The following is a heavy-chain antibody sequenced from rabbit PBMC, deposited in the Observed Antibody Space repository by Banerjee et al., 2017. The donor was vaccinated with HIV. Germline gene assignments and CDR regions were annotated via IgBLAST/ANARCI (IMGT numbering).Heavy chain of an antibody. D-gene: IGHD6-1*01. Sequence: QSLEESGGGLVQPEGSLTLTCTASGFSFSSNYYMCWVRQAPGKGLEWIACIDAGSSGSTYYASWAKGRFTISKTSSTTVTLQMTSLTAADTATYFCARDDYYTYGYGGYLYDLWGQGTLVTVS. CDR1: GFSFSSNYY. CDR3: ARDDYYTYGYGGYLYDL. CDR2: IDAGSSGST. J-gene: IGHJ4*01. V-gene: IGHV1S40*01.